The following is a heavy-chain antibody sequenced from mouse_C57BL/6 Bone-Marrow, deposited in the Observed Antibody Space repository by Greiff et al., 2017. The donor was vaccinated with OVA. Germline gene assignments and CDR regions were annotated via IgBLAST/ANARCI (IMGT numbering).Heavy chain of an antibody. CDR1: GYTFTSYW. CDR2: INPSDGGT. CDR3: ARCGITTVVAYYFDY. D-gene: IGHD1-1*01. J-gene: IGHJ2*01. Sequence: VQLQQPGTELVKPGASVKLSCKASGYTFTSYWMHWVKQRPGQGLEWIGNINPSDGGTNYNEKFKSKATLTVDKSSSTAYMQLSSLTSEDSAVYYCARCGITTVVAYYFDYWGQGTTLTVSS. V-gene: IGHV1-53*01.